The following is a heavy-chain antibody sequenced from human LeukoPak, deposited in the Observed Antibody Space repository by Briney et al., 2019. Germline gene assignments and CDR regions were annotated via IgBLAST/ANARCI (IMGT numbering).Heavy chain of an antibody. Sequence: PGGSLRLSCAASGFTFSSYAMNWVRQAPGKGLEWVSAISGSGSTTYYADSVKGRFTISRDNSKNTLYLQMNSLRAEDTAVYYCAKDQGGYCSSFSGACADYYYYMDVWGKGTMVTISS. CDR2: ISGSGSTT. D-gene: IGHD2-2*01. J-gene: IGHJ6*03. CDR3: AKDQGGYCSSFSGACADYYYYMDV. V-gene: IGHV3-23*01. CDR1: GFTFSSYA.